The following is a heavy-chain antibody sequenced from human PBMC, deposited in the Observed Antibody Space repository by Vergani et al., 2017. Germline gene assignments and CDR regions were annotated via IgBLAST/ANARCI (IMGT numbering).Heavy chain of an antibody. CDR3: ARGCITIFGVVTPRGRNWFDP. J-gene: IGHJ5*02. Sequence: QVQLQESGPGLVKPSETLSLTCTVSGGSISSYYWSWIRQPPGKGLEWIGYIYYSGSTNYNPSLKSRVTISVDTSKNQFSLKLSSVTAADTAVYYCARGCITIFGVVTPRGRNWFDPWGQGTLVTVSS. CDR1: GGSISSYY. V-gene: IGHV4-59*12. D-gene: IGHD3-3*01. CDR2: IYYSGST.